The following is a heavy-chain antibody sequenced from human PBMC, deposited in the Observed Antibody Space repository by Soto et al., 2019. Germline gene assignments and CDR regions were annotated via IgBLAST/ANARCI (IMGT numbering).Heavy chain of an antibody. CDR3: ARDRTHWTAVRTGIVNGWWLDP. D-gene: IGHD2-8*01. J-gene: IGHJ5*02. CDR2: IIPIFGTA. Sequence: SVKVSCKASGGTFSSYAISWVRQAPGQGLEWMGGIIPIFGTANYALKFQGRVTITADESTSTAYMELSSLRSEDTAVYYCARDRTHWTAVRTGIVNGWWLDPSGPGTLLTVSS. CDR1: GGTFSSYA. V-gene: IGHV1-69*13.